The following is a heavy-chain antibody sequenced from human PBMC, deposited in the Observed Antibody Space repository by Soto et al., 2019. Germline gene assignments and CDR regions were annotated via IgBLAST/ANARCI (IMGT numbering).Heavy chain of an antibody. CDR3: ARGPLVVLNYFES. V-gene: IGHV1-69*02. CDR1: GGTFRNYP. Sequence: QVKLVQSGTEVKKPGSSVKVSCKASGGTFRNYPINWVRQAPGQGLEWMGSIFPLTDIPDDAQNFQARLTISADKSTSTAYMELSSLTSDDTAMYFCARGPLVVLNYFESWGQGTLVTVSS. CDR2: IFPLTDIP. J-gene: IGHJ4*02.